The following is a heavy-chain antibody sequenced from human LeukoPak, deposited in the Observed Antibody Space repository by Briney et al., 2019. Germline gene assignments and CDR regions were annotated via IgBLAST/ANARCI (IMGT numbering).Heavy chain of an antibody. J-gene: IGHJ6*03. CDR3: ARDPYSGSYGNYYDYFMDV. V-gene: IGHV1-2*02. CDR1: AYIFSNYF. D-gene: IGHD1-26*01. CDR2: INPNSGGT. Sequence: GASVKVSCKASAYIFSNYFMYWVRQAPGQGLEWMGWINPNSGGTDYAQKFQGRVTMTRDKSISTAYMELSRLRSDDTAVYYCARDPYSGSYGNYYDYFMDVWGKGTTVTISS.